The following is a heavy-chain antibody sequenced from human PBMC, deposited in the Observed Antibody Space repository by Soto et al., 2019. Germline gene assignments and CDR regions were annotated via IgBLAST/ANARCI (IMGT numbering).Heavy chain of an antibody. CDR1: GGSISSYY. CDR2: IYYSGST. Sequence: SETLSLTCTVSGGSISSYYWSWIRQPPGKGLEWIGYIYYSGSTNYNPSLKSRVTISVDTSKNQFSLKLSSVTAADTAVYYCARERGGFLEWLLPEAGYYGMDVWGQGTTVTVSS. CDR3: ARERGGFLEWLLPEAGYYGMDV. D-gene: IGHD3-3*01. J-gene: IGHJ6*02. V-gene: IGHV4-59*01.